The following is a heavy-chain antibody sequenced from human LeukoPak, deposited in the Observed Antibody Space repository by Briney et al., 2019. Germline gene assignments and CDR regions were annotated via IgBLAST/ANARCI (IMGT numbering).Heavy chain of an antibody. J-gene: IGHJ4*02. Sequence: SVKVSCKASGGTFSSYAISWVRQAPGQGLEWMGRIIPILGIANYAQKFQGRVTITADKSTGTAYMELSSLRSEDTAVYYYAPMEMATTTPFHYWGQGTPVTVSS. CDR1: GGTFSSYA. CDR2: IIPILGIA. CDR3: APMEMATTTPFHY. D-gene: IGHD1-1*01. V-gene: IGHV1-69*04.